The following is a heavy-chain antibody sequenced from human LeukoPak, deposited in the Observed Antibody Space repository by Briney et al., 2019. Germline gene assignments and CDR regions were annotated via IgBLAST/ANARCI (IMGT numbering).Heavy chain of an antibody. CDR1: GGSSSGYY. CDR2: INHSGST. J-gene: IGHJ4*02. CDR3: ARFAGVTTSPFDY. D-gene: IGHD2-21*02. V-gene: IGHV4-34*01. Sequence: SETLSLTCAVYGGSSSGYYWNWIRQPPGKGLEWIGEINHSGSTNYNPSLKSRVTISVDVSKNQFSLKLSSVTAADTAVYYCARFAGVTTSPFDYWGQGTLVTVSS.